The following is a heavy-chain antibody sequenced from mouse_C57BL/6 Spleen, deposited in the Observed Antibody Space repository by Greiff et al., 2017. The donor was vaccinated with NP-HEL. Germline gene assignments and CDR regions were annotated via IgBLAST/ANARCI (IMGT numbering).Heavy chain of an antibody. CDR3: ARATYWAMDY. CDR2: ISYDGSN. D-gene: IGHD2-10*01. J-gene: IGHJ4*01. CDR1: GYSITSGYY. Sequence: EVKLMESGPGLVKPSQSLSLTCSVTGYSITSGYYWNWIRQFPGNKQEWMGYISYDGSNNYNPSLKNRISLTRDTSKNQFFLKFNSVTTEETATYYCARATYWAMDYWGQGTSVTVSS. V-gene: IGHV3-6*01.